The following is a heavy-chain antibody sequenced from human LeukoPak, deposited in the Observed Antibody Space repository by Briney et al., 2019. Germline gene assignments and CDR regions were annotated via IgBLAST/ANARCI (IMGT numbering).Heavy chain of an antibody. J-gene: IGHJ4*02. CDR3: VSFYETY. V-gene: IGHV3-33*03. Sequence: PGRSLRLSCAASGLNFRNYGMHWVRQAPGKGLEWVAVIWYDGSNQYYVDSVKGRFTVSKDNAKNTVYPQMNSLRAEDTAVYYCVSFYETYWGRGTLVTVSS. CDR2: IWYDGSNQ. D-gene: IGHD2/OR15-2a*01. CDR1: GLNFRNYG.